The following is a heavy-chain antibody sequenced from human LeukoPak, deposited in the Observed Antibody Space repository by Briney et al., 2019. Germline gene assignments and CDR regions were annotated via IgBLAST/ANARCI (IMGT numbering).Heavy chain of an antibody. D-gene: IGHD1-26*01. J-gene: IGHJ4*02. CDR1: GFTFSSYA. CDR2: ISGSGGST. Sequence: AGGSLRLSCVASGFTFSSYAMSWVRQAPGKGLEWVSAISGSGGSTYYADSVKGRFTISRDNSKNTLYLQMNSLRAEDTAVYYCAKAEFPLVGAIVFDYWGQGTLVTVSS. V-gene: IGHV3-23*01. CDR3: AKAEFPLVGAIVFDY.